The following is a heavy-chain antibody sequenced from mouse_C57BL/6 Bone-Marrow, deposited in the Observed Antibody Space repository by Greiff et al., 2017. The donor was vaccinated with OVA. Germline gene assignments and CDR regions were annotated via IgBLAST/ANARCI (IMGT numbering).Heavy chain of an antibody. J-gene: IGHJ3*01. V-gene: IGHV1-9*01. D-gene: IGHD1-1*01. CDR2: ILPGSGST. Sequence: VQVVESGAELMKPGASVKLSCKATGYTFTGYWIEWVKQRPGHGLEWIGEILPGSGSTNYNEKFKGKATFTADTSSNTAYMQLSSLTTEDSAIYYCARSLYYYGSSSWFAYWGQGTLVTVSA. CDR3: ARSLYYYGSSSWFAY. CDR1: GYTFTGYW.